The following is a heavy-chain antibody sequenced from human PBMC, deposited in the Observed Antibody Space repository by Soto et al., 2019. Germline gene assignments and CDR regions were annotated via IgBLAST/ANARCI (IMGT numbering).Heavy chain of an antibody. CDR1: GYAFTTYC. CDR3: ARGRYGDY. Sequence: QVHLVQSGAEVKKPGASVKVSCRDSGYAFTTYCITWVRQAPGLGLVWMGWISTHNGNTNYAQKLQGRATVTRDPSTSSAYMELRSLRSDDTAVYYCARGRYGDYWGQGALVTVSS. V-gene: IGHV1-18*01. CDR2: ISTHNGNT. J-gene: IGHJ4*02. D-gene: IGHD1-1*01.